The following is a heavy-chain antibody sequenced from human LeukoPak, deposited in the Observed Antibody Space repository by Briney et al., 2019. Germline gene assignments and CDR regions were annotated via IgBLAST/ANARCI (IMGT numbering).Heavy chain of an antibody. Sequence: GESLKISCKGSGYRFTSYWIGWVRQMPGKGLECMGIIYPSDSDTRYSPSFQGQVTISADKSISTAYLQWSSLKASDTAIYYCARLPSSAWYYFDYWGQGTLVTVSS. CDR1: GYRFTSYW. D-gene: IGHD6-19*01. CDR3: ARLPSSAWYYFDY. V-gene: IGHV5-51*01. CDR2: IYPSDSDT. J-gene: IGHJ4*02.